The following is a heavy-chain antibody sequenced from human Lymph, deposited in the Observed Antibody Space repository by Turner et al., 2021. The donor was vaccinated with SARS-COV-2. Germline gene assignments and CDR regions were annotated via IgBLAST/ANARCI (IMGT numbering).Heavy chain of an antibody. V-gene: IGHV4-39*01. J-gene: IGHJ4*02. Sequence: QVQLQESGPGLVKPSETLSHTCTVSGGSVTSSSYYWGWIRQPPGKGLEWIGNIYSSGSTYYNPSLKSRVTISVDTSKNQFSLKLSSVTAADTAVYYCARQGWLRGYFDYWSQGTLVTVSS. CDR1: GGSVTSSSYY. D-gene: IGHD5-18*01. CDR3: ARQGWLRGYFDY. CDR2: IYSSGST.